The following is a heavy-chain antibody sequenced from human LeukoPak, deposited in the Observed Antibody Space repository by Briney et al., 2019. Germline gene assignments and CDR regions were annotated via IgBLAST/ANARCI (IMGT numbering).Heavy chain of an antibody. CDR2: INPNSGGT. CDR1: GYTFTGYY. D-gene: IGHD6-19*01. V-gene: IGHV1-2*02. CDR3: ARREQWLDHYYYYGMDV. Sequence: ASVKVSCKASGYTFTGYYMHWVRQAPGQGLEWMGWINPNSGGTNYAQKFQGRVTMTRDTSISTAYMELSRLRSDDTAVYYCARREQWLDHYYYYGMDVWGQGTTVTVSS. J-gene: IGHJ6*02.